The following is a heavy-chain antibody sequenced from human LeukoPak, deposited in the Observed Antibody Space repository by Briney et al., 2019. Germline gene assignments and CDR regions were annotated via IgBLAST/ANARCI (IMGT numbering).Heavy chain of an antibody. Sequence: GGSLRLSCAASGFTFSSYEMNWVRQAPGKGLEWVPYISSSGNTIYYADSVKGRFTISRDNAKNSLYLQMNSLRAEDTAVYYCARDHGSDWHYFDYWGQGTLVTVSS. D-gene: IGHD6-19*01. CDR1: GFTFSSYE. V-gene: IGHV3-48*03. CDR2: ISSSGNTI. J-gene: IGHJ4*02. CDR3: ARDHGSDWHYFDY.